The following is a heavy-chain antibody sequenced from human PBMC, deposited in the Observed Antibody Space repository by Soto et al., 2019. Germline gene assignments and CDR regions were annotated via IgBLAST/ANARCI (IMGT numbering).Heavy chain of an antibody. CDR1: GFAFANYP. J-gene: IGHJ4*02. CDR2: IRSQAYGGTA. Sequence: GGSLRLSCATSGFAFANYPMSWVRQAPGKGPEWLGFIRSQAYGGTADYAASVEGRFTISRDDSTSIAYLQMNNLKTEDTAVYYCTKNDDRGPDGGQGTLVAVSS. CDR3: TKNDDRGPD. V-gene: IGHV3-49*04. D-gene: IGHD3-16*01.